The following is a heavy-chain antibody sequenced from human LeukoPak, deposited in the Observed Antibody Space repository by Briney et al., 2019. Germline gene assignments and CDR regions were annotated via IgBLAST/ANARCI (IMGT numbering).Heavy chain of an antibody. Sequence: SETLSLTCTVSGGSISSGGYYWSWIRQHPGKGLEWIGYIYYSGSTYHNPSLKSRVTISVDTSKNQFSLKLSSVTAADTAVYYCAREDTAMVTPDYWGQGTLVTVSS. CDR3: AREDTAMVTPDY. D-gene: IGHD5-18*01. J-gene: IGHJ4*02. V-gene: IGHV4-31*03. CDR1: GGSISSGGYY. CDR2: IYYSGST.